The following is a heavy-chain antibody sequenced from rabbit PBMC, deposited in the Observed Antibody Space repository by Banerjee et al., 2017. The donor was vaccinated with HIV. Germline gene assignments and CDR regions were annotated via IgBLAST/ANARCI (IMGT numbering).Heavy chain of an antibody. J-gene: IGHJ4*01. D-gene: IGHD4-1*01. CDR1: GFSFSSSYY. CDR3: ARDLAGVIGWNFDL. Sequence: QEQLEESGGDLVKPGASLTLTCTASGFSFSSSYYMCWVRQAPGKGLEWIACIYTGSSGSTWYASWAKGRFTISKTSSTTVTLQMTSLTAADTATYFCARDLAGVIGWNFDLWGPGTLVTVS. V-gene: IGHV1S45*01. CDR2: IYTGSSGST.